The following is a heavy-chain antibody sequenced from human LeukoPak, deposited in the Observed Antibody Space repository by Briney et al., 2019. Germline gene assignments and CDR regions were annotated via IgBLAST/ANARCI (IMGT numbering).Heavy chain of an antibody. D-gene: IGHD3-22*01. CDR1: GFTFSSYA. V-gene: IGHV3-23*01. CDR3: ARDFHRRLYDSSGYYLY. J-gene: IGHJ4*02. Sequence: GGSLRLSCAASGFTFSSYAMSWVRQAPGKGLEWVSAISGSGGSTYYADSVKGRFTISRGNSKNTLYLQMNSLRAEDTAVYYCARDFHRRLYDSSGYYLYWGQGTLVTVSS. CDR2: ISGSGGST.